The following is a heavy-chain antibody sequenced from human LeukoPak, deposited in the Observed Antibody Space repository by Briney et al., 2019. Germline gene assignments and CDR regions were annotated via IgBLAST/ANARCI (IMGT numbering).Heavy chain of an antibody. CDR1: GYSFTSYW. CDR3: ARGYGDYAY. CDR2: INPSGGST. Sequence: GESLKISCKGSGYSFTSYWIGWVRQAPGQGLEWMGIINPSGGSTTYAQKFQGRVTMTRDTSTSTVYMELSSLRSEDTAVYYCARGYGDYAYWGQGTLVTVSS. D-gene: IGHD4-17*01. V-gene: IGHV1-46*01. J-gene: IGHJ4*02.